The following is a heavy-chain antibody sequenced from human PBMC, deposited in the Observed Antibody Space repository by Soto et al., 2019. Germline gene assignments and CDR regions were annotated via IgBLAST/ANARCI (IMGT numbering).Heavy chain of an antibody. D-gene: IGHD1-26*01. V-gene: IGHV3-30*18. Sequence: GGSLRLSCVASGINFNSYNMHWVRQAPGKGLEWVAVISHDGSYKYYGDAVKGRFTISRDTSKNAVYLEMNSLRPEDTAVYYCAKGLLAIVGTTLPRDAFNIWGQGTMVTVSS. CDR2: ISHDGSYK. CDR1: GINFNSYN. J-gene: IGHJ3*02. CDR3: AKGLLAIVGTTLPRDAFNI.